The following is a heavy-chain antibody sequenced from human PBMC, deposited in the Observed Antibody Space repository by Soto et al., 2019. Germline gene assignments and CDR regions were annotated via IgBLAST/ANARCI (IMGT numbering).Heavy chain of an antibody. Sequence: QVQLVQSGAEVKKPGSSVKVSCKASGGTFSSYTISWVRQAPGQGLEWMGRIIPILGIANYAQKFQGRVTITGDKSTSTAYMELSSLSSEDTAVYYCAREVVVPAATNWFDPWGQGTLVTVSS. CDR1: GGTFSSYT. CDR2: IIPILGIA. V-gene: IGHV1-69*08. J-gene: IGHJ5*02. D-gene: IGHD2-2*01. CDR3: AREVVVPAATNWFDP.